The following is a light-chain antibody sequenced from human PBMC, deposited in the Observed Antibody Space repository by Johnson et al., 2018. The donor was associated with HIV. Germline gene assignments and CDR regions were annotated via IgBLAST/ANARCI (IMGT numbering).Light chain of an antibody. Sequence: QAVLTQPPSVSAAPGQRVNISCSGHSSNIENYFVSWYQQLPGAAPRLLIYEDYKRPSGIPDRFSGSKSGASATLGITGRQTGDEADYYCGVWDASLSPHYVFGTGTTITVL. CDR3: GVWDASLSPHYV. V-gene: IGLV1-51*02. CDR1: SSNIENYF. CDR2: EDY. J-gene: IGLJ1*01.